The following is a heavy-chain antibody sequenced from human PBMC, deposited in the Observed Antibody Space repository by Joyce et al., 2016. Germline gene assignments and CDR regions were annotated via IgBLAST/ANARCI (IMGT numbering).Heavy chain of an antibody. V-gene: IGHV3-30*04. CDR2: ISNDGTKK. Sequence: QEQLEESGGGVVQPGPSLRLSCTASGSIFSGYAMNWVRQDSGKGLDLVAIISNDGTKKFYADSVRGRFTISRDNYKNTLFLQMNSLTIEDAGVYYCARRSGIPAGRRPGAFDMWGQGTVVTVSS. CDR3: ARRSGIPAGRRPGAFDM. D-gene: IGHD6-13*01. J-gene: IGHJ3*02. CDR1: GSIFSGYA.